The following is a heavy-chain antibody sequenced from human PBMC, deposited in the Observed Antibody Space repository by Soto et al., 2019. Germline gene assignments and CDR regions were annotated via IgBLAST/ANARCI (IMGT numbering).Heavy chain of an antibody. D-gene: IGHD1-26*01. V-gene: IGHV4-31*03. Sequence: SLTCSVSGGSFSSDSFIWSWVRQFPGKGLEWIGYINYSGTTYYNPSLRSRITMSVDTSKNQFSLNLSSVTAADTAVYYCARDHKWDGMDVWGQGTTVTVSS. CDR2: INYSGTT. CDR1: GGSFSSDSFI. J-gene: IGHJ6*02. CDR3: ARDHKWDGMDV.